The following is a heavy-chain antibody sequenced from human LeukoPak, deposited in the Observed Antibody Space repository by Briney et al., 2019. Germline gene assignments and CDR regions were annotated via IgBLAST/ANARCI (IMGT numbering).Heavy chain of an antibody. CDR2: IKQDGSEK. J-gene: IGHJ4*02. D-gene: IGHD6-6*01. CDR1: GFTFSSYW. CDR3: AKDSFYSTSSVDY. Sequence: HPGGSLRLSCAASGFTFSSYWMSWVRQAPGKGLEWVANIKQDGSEKVYADSVKGRFTISRDNAENSLYLQMNSLRTEDTALYYCAKDSFYSTSSVDYWGQGTLVTVSS. V-gene: IGHV3-7*05.